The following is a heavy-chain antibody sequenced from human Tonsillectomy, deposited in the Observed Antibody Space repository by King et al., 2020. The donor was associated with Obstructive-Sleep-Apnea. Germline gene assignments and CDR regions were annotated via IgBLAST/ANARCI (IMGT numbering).Heavy chain of an antibody. CDR1: GFTFSSYW. CDR2: IYSDGSST. D-gene: IGHD3-22*01. CDR3: ARETSSGSRYFDL. Sequence: VQLVESGGGLVQPGGSLRLSCAASGFTFSSYWMHWVRQAPGKGLVWVSRIYSDGSSTSYADSLKGRFTISRDNAKNTLYMQMNSLSAEYTAVFYCARETSSGSRYFDLWGRGTLVTVSS. V-gene: IGHV3-74*01. J-gene: IGHJ2*01.